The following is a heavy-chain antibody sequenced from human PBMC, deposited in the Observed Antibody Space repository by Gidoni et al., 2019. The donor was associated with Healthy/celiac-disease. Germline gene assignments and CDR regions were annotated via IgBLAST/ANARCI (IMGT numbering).Heavy chain of an antibody. Sequence: EVQLLESGGGLVQPGGSLRLSCAASGFTFSSSAMSWVRQAPGKGLEWVSAISGSGGSTYSADSVKGRFTISRDNSKNTLYLQMNSLRAEDTAVYYCAKFGCSSTSCPYYYYYGMDVWGQGTTVTVSS. V-gene: IGHV3-23*01. CDR3: AKFGCSSTSCPYYYYYGMDV. CDR2: ISGSGGST. D-gene: IGHD2-2*01. CDR1: GFTFSSSA. J-gene: IGHJ6*02.